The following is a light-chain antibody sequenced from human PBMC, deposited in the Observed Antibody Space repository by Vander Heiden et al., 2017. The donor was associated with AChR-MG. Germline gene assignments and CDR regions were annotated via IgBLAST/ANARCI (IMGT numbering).Light chain of an antibody. V-gene: IGKV4-1*01. CDR3: QQYYSSPT. J-gene: IGKJ1*01. Sequence: DIVMTQSPDSLAVPLGERATINCKSSQSVLYSSNNKNYLAWYQQKPGQPPKLLIYWASTRESGVPDRLSGSGSGTDFTLTISSLQAEDVAVYYCQQYYSSPTFGQGTKVEIK. CDR1: QSVLYSSNNKNY. CDR2: WAS.